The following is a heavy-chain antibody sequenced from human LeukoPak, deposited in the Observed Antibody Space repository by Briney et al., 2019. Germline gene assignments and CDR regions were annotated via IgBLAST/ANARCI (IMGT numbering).Heavy chain of an antibody. CDR3: ARGRAMAAAVNWFDP. CDR1: GYTFTSYD. J-gene: IGHJ5*02. CDR2: MNPNSGNT. D-gene: IGHD6-13*01. V-gene: IGHV1-8*01. Sequence: ASVKVSCKASGYTFTSYDINWVRQATGQGLEWMGWMNPNSGNTGYAQKFQGRVTMTRNTSIGTAYMELSSLRSEDTAVYYCARGRAMAAAVNWFDPWGQGTLVTVSS.